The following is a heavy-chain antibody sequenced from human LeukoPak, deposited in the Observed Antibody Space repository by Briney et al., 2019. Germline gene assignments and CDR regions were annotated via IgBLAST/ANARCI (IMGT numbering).Heavy chain of an antibody. CDR2: IKQDGSEK. D-gene: IGHD4-17*01. J-gene: IGHJ6*02. Sequence: GSLRLSCAASGFTFSSYWMSWVRQAPGKGLEWVANIKQDGSEKYYVDSVKGRFTISRDDAKNSLYLQMNSLRAEDTAVYYCAETTGYYYYGMDVWGQGTTVTVSS. V-gene: IGHV3-7*01. CDR1: GFTFSSYW. CDR3: AETTGYYYYGMDV.